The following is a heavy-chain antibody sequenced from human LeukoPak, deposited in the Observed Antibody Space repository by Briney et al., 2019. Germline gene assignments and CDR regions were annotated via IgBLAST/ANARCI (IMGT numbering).Heavy chain of an antibody. CDR3: ARVEDSGSH. Sequence: GGSLRLSCAASGFTFSTFSMTWVRQAPGKGLEWVSYISSSSRSILYADSVKGRFTISRDNAKNSLYLQMDSLRAEDTALYYCARVEDSGSHWGQGTLVTVSS. D-gene: IGHD1-26*01. J-gene: IGHJ4*02. CDR2: ISSSSRSI. V-gene: IGHV3-48*04. CDR1: GFTFSTFS.